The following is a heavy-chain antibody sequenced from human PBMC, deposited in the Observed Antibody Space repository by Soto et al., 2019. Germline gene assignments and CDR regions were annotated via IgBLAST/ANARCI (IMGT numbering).Heavy chain of an antibody. D-gene: IGHD3-3*01. CDR1: GLNFDDFA. CDR3: AKGRYDFWSPYYFDS. J-gene: IGHJ4*02. Sequence: QPGGSLRLSCVGTGLNFDDFAMHWVRQAPGKGLEWVSGITWNSRVLAYADSVKGRFTISRDNARNSLYLQMDSLRDEDSALYYGAKGRYDFWSPYYFDSWGQGTLVTVSS. CDR2: ITWNSRVL. V-gene: IGHV3-9*01.